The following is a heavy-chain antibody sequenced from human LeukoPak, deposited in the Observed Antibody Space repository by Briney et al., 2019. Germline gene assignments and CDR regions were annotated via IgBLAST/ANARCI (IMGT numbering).Heavy chain of an antibody. J-gene: IGHJ4*02. CDR3: ARAGGDSSSWYVDY. CDR1: GYTFTSYY. CDR2: INPSSGST. D-gene: IGHD6-13*01. Sequence: ASVKVSCKASGYTFTSYYMHWVRQAPGHGLEWMGLINPSSGSTSYTQKFQGRVTMTRDTSTTTVYMELSSLTSADTAVYYCARAGGDSSSWYVDYWGQGTLVTVSS. V-gene: IGHV1-46*01.